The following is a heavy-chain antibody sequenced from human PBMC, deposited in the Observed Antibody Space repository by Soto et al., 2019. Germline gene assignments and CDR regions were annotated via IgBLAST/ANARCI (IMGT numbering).Heavy chain of an antibody. V-gene: IGHV4-39*01. CDR2: IYYSGST. J-gene: IGHJ4*02. CDR3: ASAQDGRYQLPYPFDY. CDR1: GGSISSSSYY. D-gene: IGHD2-2*02. Sequence: SETLSLTCTVSGGSISSSSYYWGWIRQPPGKGLEWIGSIYYSGSTYYNPSLKSRVTISVATSKNPFSLKLSSVTAADTAVYYCASAQDGRYQLPYPFDYWGQGTLVTVSS.